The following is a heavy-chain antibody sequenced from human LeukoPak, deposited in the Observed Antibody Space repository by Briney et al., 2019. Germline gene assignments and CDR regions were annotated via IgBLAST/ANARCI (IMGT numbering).Heavy chain of an antibody. J-gene: IGHJ4*02. CDR3: ARDLGGYSGYGPGY. Sequence: ASVKVSCKASGGTFSSYAISWVRQAPGQGLEWMGGIIPIFGTANYAQKFQGRVTITTDESTSTAYMELSSLRSEDTAVYYCARDLGGYSGYGPGYWGQGTLVTVSS. D-gene: IGHD5-12*01. CDR1: GGTFSSYA. CDR2: IIPIFGTA. V-gene: IGHV1-69*05.